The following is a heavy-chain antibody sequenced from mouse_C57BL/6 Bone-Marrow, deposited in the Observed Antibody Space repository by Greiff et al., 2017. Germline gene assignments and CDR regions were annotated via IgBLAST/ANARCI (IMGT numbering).Heavy chain of an antibody. D-gene: IGHD1-1*02. CDR3: ARHEGLFLDYAMDY. Sequence: VQLQQSGAELVKPGASVKLSCKASGFTFTEYSIHWVKQRPGQGLEWIGWVYPGSGSIKYNEKFKDKATLTADKSSSTVYMELSRLTSEDSSVYFCARHEGLFLDYAMDYWGQGTSVTVAT. J-gene: IGHJ4*01. CDR1: GFTFTEYS. V-gene: IGHV1-62-2*01. CDR2: VYPGSGSI.